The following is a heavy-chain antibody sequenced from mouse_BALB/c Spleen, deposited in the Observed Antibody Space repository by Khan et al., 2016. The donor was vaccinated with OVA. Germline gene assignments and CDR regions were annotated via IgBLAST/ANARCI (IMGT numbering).Heavy chain of an antibody. V-gene: IGHV9-3-1*01. CDR1: GYTFTNYG. CDR2: INIYIGAP. J-gene: IGHJ3*01. CDR3: AISHGYYWFAY. D-gene: IGHD2-3*01. Sequence: QIQLVQSGPELKKPGETVKISCRASGYTFTNYGMNWVKQAPGQGFKWMGWINIYIGAPTYSDDFKGRFAFSFEISATTAYLQINNLKTEDTASYVCAISHGYYWFAYWGRGTLVTVSA.